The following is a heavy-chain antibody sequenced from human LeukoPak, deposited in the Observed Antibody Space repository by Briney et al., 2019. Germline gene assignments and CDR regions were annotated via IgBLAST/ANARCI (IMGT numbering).Heavy chain of an antibody. Sequence: SGPTLVNPTQTLTLTCTFSGFSLSTSGMRVSWIRQPPGKALEWLARIDWDDDKFYSTSLKARLTISKDTSKNQVVLTMTNMDPVDTATYYCARMFISSYYFDYWGQGTLVTVSS. V-gene: IGHV2-70*04. CDR3: ARMFISSYYFDY. CDR1: GFSLSTSGMR. J-gene: IGHJ4*02. CDR2: IDWDDDK. D-gene: IGHD6-6*01.